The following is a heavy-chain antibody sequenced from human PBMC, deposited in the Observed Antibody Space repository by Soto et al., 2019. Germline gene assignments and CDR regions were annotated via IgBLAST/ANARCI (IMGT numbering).Heavy chain of an antibody. Sequence: ASVKVSCKASGSTFTDYFVHWVRLAPGQGLEWMGWVNPDTGVATFPQKFQGRVTVTRDASINTDYMELTHLTSEDTGIYYCARDPIRGGVPYFFDFWGRGTQVTVSS. CDR1: GSTFTDYF. V-gene: IGHV1-2*02. D-gene: IGHD3-16*01. CDR3: ARDPIRGGVPYFFDF. CDR2: VNPDTGVA. J-gene: IGHJ4*02.